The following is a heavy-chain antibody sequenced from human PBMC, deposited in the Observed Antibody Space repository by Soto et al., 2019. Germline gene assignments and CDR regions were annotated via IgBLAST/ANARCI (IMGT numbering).Heavy chain of an antibody. D-gene: IGHD2-2*01. CDR1: GFTFSSYW. CDR2: INDDGSRE. Sequence: GGSLRLSCAASGFTFSSYWMHWVRQVPGKGLVWVSRINDDGSRESYADSVKGRFTISRDNAKNTLYLQMNSLRADDTAVYYCAGQPESSSFHSYVMHVWGHGTPLTVSS. J-gene: IGHJ6*02. V-gene: IGHV3-74*01. CDR3: AGQPESSSFHSYVMHV.